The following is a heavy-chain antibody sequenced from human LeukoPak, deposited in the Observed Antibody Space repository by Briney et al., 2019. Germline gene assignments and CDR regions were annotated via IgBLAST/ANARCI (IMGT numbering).Heavy chain of an antibody. V-gene: IGHV4-59*08. D-gene: IGHD6-13*01. CDR3: ARTYSSSWIDY. CDR1: GVTISSYY. J-gene: IGHJ4*02. CDR2: IYYSGST. Sequence: SETLSLTCTVSGVTISSYYWSWIRQPPGKGLEWIGYIYYSGSTNYNPSLKSRVTISVDTSKNQFSLKPSSVTAADTAVYYCARTYSSSWIDYWGQGTLVTVSS.